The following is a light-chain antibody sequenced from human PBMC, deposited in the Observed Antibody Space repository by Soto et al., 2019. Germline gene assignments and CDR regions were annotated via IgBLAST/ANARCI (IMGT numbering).Light chain of an antibody. J-gene: IGKJ5*01. CDR1: ERIYSAY. CDR2: GTS. Sequence: EGVFTRSPGTLSLSRGERATLSCRASERIYSAYLGWYQQKPGQAPRLLIYGTSSRATGIPDRFSGSGSGTDFTLTISRLEPEDFAVYYCQPYGNSPITFGQATRLEI. CDR3: QPYGNSPIT. V-gene: IGKV3-20*01.